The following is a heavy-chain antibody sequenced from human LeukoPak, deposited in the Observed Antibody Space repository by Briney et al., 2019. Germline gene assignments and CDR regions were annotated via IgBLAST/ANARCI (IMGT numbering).Heavy chain of an antibody. CDR2: IDSSGVAT. D-gene: IGHD1-14*01. CDR1: GFTFSDYA. CDR3: ARARTGFSIDY. V-gene: IGHV3-23*01. Sequence: GGSLRLSCAASGFTFSDYAMNWVRQAPGKGLEWVSSIDSSGVATDSADSVMGRFTISRDNSKNSVYLQMHSLRAEDTAVYYCARARTGFSIDYWGQGILVTVSS. J-gene: IGHJ4*02.